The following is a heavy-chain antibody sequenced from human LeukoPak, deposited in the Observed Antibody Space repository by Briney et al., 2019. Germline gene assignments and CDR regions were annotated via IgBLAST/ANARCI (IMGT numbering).Heavy chain of an antibody. V-gene: IGHV3-64*02. D-gene: IGHD3-10*01. Sequence: GGSLRLSCAASGFTFSLYAMHWVRQAPGKGLEYVSVITSNGGSTYYADSVKGRFTISRDNSKNMVYLQMGSLRDEDMAVYYCARGGSGSPLDFWGQGTLVTVSS. CDR2: ITSNGGST. J-gene: IGHJ4*02. CDR1: GFTFSLYA. CDR3: ARGGSGSPLDF.